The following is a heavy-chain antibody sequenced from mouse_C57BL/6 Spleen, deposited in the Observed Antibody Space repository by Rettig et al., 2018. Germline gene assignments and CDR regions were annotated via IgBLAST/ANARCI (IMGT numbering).Heavy chain of an antibody. V-gene: IGHV2-9-1*01. CDR3: AREDDYDPYAMDY. CDR2: IWTGGGT. D-gene: IGHD2-4*01. Sequence: IWTGGGTNYNSALKSRLSISKDNSKSQVFLKMNSLQTDDTARYYCAREDDYDPYAMDYWGQGTSVTVSS. J-gene: IGHJ4*01.